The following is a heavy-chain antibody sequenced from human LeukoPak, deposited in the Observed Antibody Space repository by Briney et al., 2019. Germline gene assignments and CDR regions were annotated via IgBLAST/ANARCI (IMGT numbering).Heavy chain of an antibody. CDR3: ASPKYTSGPFNY. D-gene: IGHD6-19*01. CDR1: GFTFSSYV. CDR2: ISYDGSNK. V-gene: IGHV3-30*03. J-gene: IGHJ4*02. Sequence: QSGGSLRLSCAASGFTFSSYVMHWVRQAPGKRLDWVAVISYDGSNKYYADSVKGRFTISRDNSKNTLYLQMNSLRAEDTAVYYCASPKYTSGPFNYWGQGALVTVSS.